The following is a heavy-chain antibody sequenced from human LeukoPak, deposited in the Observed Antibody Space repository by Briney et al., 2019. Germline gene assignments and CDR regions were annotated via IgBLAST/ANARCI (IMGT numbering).Heavy chain of an antibody. J-gene: IGHJ3*02. CDR2: IGTAGDT. D-gene: IGHD1-26*01. CDR3: ARGPGGAFDI. V-gene: IGHV3-13*04. Sequence: PGGSLRLSCAASGFTFSSYDMHWVRQATGKGLEWVSAIGTAGDTYYPGSVKGRFTISRENAKNSLYLQMNSLRAGDTAVYYCARGPGGAFDIWAKGQWSPSLQ. CDR1: GFTFSSYD.